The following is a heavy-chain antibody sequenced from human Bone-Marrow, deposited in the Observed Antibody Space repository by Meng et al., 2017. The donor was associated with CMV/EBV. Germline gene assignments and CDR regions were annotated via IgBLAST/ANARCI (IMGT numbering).Heavy chain of an antibody. CDR3: ARGVVPAAMGWFDP. D-gene: IGHD2-2*01. J-gene: IGHJ5*02. CDR1: GASISSGDYY. CDR2: IYYSGST. V-gene: IGHV4-30-4*08. Sequence: GASISSGDYYWSWIRQPPGKGLEWSGYIYYSGSTYNNPSLKSRVTISVDTSKNQFSLKLSSVTAADTAVYYCARGVVPAAMGWFDPWGQGTLVTVSS.